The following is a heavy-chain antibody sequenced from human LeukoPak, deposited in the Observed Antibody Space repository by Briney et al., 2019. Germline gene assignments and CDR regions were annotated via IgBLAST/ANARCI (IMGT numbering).Heavy chain of an antibody. CDR3: AKDRGDAANRYFDY. CDR1: GFSVSTTH. V-gene: IGHV3-23*01. D-gene: IGHD4-17*01. J-gene: IGHJ4*02. CDR2: ISGSGGST. Sequence: PGGSLRLSCAASGFSVSTTHMTWVRQAPGKGLEWLSGISGSGGSTYYADSVKGRFSISRDNSKNTVYLQMSSLRAEDTAIYYCAKDRGDAANRYFDYWGQGTLVTVSS.